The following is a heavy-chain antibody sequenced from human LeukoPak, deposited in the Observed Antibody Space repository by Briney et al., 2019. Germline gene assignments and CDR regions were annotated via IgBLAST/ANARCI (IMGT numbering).Heavy chain of an antibody. V-gene: IGHV3-30*18. Sequence: PGGSLRLSCAASGFTFSSYGMHWVPEAPGKGLEWGAVISYDGSNKYYADSVKGRFTISRDNSKNTLYLEMNSVRAGDTGVYYCAKGQHSSGWYYDAFDIWRQGPMVTVSS. J-gene: IGHJ3*02. CDR2: ISYDGSNK. CDR1: GFTFSSYG. CDR3: AKGQHSSGWYYDAFDI. D-gene: IGHD6-19*01.